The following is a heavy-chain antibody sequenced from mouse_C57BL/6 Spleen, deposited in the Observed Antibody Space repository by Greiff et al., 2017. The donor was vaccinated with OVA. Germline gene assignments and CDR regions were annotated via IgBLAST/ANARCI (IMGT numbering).Heavy chain of an antibody. V-gene: IGHV6-3*01. CDR1: GFTFSNYW. CDR2: IRLKSDNYAT. Sequence: EVKVEESGGGLVQPGGSMKLSCVASGFTFSNYWMNWVRQSPEKGLEWVAQIRLKSDNYATHYAESVKGRFTISRDDSKSSVYLQMNNLRAEDTGIYYCTGPSYYGSSYGYFDVWGTGTTVTVSS. D-gene: IGHD1-1*01. CDR3: TGPSYYGSSYGYFDV. J-gene: IGHJ1*03.